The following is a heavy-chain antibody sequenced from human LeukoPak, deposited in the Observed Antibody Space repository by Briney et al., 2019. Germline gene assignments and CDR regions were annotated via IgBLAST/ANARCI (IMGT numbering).Heavy chain of an antibody. CDR2: ISYDGSNK. V-gene: IGHV3-30*18. J-gene: IGHJ1*01. CDR1: GFTFSSYG. CDR3: AKPSPTSEYFQH. D-gene: IGHD3-16*01. Sequence: GGSLRLSCAASGFTFSSYGMHWVRQAPGKGLEWVAVISYDGSNKYYAHSVKGRFTISRDNSKNTLYLQMNSLRAEDTAVYYCAKPSPTSEYFQHWGQGTLVTVSS.